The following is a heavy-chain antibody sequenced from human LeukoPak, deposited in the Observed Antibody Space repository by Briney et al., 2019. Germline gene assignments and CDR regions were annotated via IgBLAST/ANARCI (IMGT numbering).Heavy chain of an antibody. CDR2: ISAYNGNT. Sequence: ASVKVPCKASGYTFTRYGISWVRQAPGQGLEWMGWISAYNGNTNYAQKLQGRVTMSTDRTTSTAYMELWSLRSDDTAVYYCARDISGYDFWSGYNTYYYGMDVWGQGTTVTVSS. CDR3: ARDISGYDFWSGYNTYYYGMDV. V-gene: IGHV1-18*01. CDR1: GYTFTRYG. J-gene: IGHJ6*02. D-gene: IGHD3-3*01.